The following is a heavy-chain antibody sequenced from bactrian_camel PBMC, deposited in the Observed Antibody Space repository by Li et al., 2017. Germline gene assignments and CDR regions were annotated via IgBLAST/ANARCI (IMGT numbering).Heavy chain of an antibody. Sequence: HVQLVESGGGSVQAGGSLRLSCVASGHTYSSNCMGWFRQAPGKEREAAAVIYTGGGSTYYADSVKGRVAIWHDNTKNTVYLQINYLRPEDTAMYYCAAEWAPSSGPCYRVHDFRYSGQGTQVTVS. CDR2: IYTGGGST. V-gene: IGHV3S54*01. CDR3: AAEWAPSSGPCYRVHDFRY. J-gene: IGHJ6*01. CDR1: GHTYSSNC. D-gene: IGHD5*01.